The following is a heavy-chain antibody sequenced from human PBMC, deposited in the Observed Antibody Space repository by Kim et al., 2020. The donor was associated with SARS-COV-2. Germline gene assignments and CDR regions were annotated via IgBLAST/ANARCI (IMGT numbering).Heavy chain of an antibody. D-gene: IGHD3-22*01. V-gene: IGHV4-31*03. Sequence: SETLSLTCTVSGGSISSGGYYWSWIRQHPGKGLEWIGYIYYSGSTYYNPSLKSRVTISVDTSKNQFSLKLSSVTAADTAVYYCARAPITMIVVVNDFDIWGQGTMVTVSS. CDR3: ARAPITMIVVVNDFDI. J-gene: IGHJ3*02. CDR1: GGSISSGGYY. CDR2: IYYSGST.